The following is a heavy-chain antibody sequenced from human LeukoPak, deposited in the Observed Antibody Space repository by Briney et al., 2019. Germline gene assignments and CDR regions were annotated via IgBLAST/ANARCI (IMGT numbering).Heavy chain of an antibody. CDR1: GGTFSSYA. Sequence: VASVKVSCKASGGTFSSYAISWVRQAPGQGLEWMGGIIPIFGTANYAQKFQGRVTITADESTSTAYMELSSLRAEDTAVYYCARGVPYDSWSGPHYSDYWGQGALVTVSS. CDR3: ARGVPYDSWSGPHYSDY. J-gene: IGHJ4*02. CDR2: IIPIFGTA. V-gene: IGHV1-69*13. D-gene: IGHD3-3*01.